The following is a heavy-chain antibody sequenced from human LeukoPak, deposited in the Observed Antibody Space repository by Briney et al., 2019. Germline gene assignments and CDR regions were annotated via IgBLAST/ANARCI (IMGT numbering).Heavy chain of an antibody. CDR3: AGGRGWSSDY. J-gene: IGHJ4*02. CDR1: GFTLSTYE. Sequence: PGGSLRLSCVASGFTLSTYEVNWVRQAPGKGLEWVSYISGSGSAIYYADSVKGRFTISRDNAKNSLYLQMSSLRAEDTAVYYCAGGRGWSSDYWGQGTLVTVSS. CDR2: ISGSGSAI. V-gene: IGHV3-48*03. D-gene: IGHD6-19*01.